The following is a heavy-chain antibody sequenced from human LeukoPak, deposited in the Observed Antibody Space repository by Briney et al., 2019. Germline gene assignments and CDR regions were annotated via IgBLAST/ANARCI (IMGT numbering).Heavy chain of an antibody. J-gene: IGHJ4*02. CDR1: GFTFDDYA. CDR2: ITWNSDNI. Sequence: QPGRSLRLSCAASGFTFDDYAMHWVRQAPGKGLEWVSGITWNSDNIDYADSVRGRFTISRDNAKNSLYLQMNSLRAEDTAVYYCAREIAAAGQQGEDYWGQGTLVTVSS. V-gene: IGHV3-9*01. CDR3: AREIAAAGQQGEDY. D-gene: IGHD6-13*01.